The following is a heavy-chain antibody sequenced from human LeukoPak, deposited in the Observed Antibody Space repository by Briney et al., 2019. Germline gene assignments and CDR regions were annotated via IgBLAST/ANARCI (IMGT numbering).Heavy chain of an antibody. CDR3: AKDGVDYDFWSGYFHVDY. Sequence: PGGSLRLSCVASGFTFNNFPMAWVRQAPGKGLEWVSAISGSGTSTYYADSVKGRFTISRDNSKNTLYVQMNSLRAEDTAVYYCAKDGVDYDFWSGYFHVDYWGQGILVTVSS. V-gene: IGHV3-23*01. J-gene: IGHJ4*02. CDR2: ISGSGTST. CDR1: GFTFNNFP. D-gene: IGHD3-3*01.